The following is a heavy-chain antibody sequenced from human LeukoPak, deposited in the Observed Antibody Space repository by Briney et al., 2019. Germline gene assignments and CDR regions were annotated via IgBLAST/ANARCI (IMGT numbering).Heavy chain of an antibody. J-gene: IGHJ4*02. CDR3: AKSGAGGSYSGFDY. V-gene: IGHV3-33*06. Sequence: GGSLRLSCAASGFTFSSYGMHWVRQAPGKGLESVAIIWYDGSHKYYADSVKGRFTISRDNSKNTLFLEMNSLRADDTAVYYCAKSGAGGSYSGFDYWGQGTLVTVSS. CDR2: IWYDGSHK. CDR1: GFTFSSYG. D-gene: IGHD1-26*01.